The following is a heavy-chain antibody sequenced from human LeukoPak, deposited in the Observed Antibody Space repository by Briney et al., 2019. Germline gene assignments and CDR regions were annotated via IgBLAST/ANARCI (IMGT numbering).Heavy chain of an antibody. J-gene: IGHJ4*02. Sequence: SETLSLTCAVYGGSFSGYYWSWIRQPPGKGLEWIGEINHSGSTNYNPSLKSRVTISVDTSKNQFSLKLSSVTAADTAVYYCARVPGWELLFDYWGQGTLVTVSS. D-gene: IGHD1-26*01. V-gene: IGHV4-34*01. CDR3: ARVPGWELLFDY. CDR1: GGSFSGYY. CDR2: INHSGST.